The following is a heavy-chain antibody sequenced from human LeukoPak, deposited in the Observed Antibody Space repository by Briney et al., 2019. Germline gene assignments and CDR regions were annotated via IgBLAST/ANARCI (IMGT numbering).Heavy chain of an antibody. V-gene: IGHV4-39*01. D-gene: IGHD3-16*01. J-gene: IGHJ3*01. CDR3: GYWGNYGFDV. CDR1: GGSIRSSSFY. Sequence: PSETLSLTCTVSGGSIRSSSFYWGWIRQPPGKGLEWIGSIYYSGTNYYNQSLESRVAISVGTSKNQFSLKLSSVTAADTAVYFCGYWGNYGFDVWGQGTKVTVSP. CDR2: IYYSGTN.